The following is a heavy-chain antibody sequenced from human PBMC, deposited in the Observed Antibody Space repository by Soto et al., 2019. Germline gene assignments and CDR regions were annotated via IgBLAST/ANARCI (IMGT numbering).Heavy chain of an antibody. V-gene: IGHV4-30-4*01. CDR2: MYYSGSL. D-gene: IGHD2-21*02. CDR3: VRSPQEVVTPNFDY. J-gene: IGHJ4*01. Sequence: QVQLQESGPGLVKPSQTLSLTCTVSGVSISRGGDYWGWVRQPPGKGLEWIGYMYYSGSLYFNPSLRSRLTMSADTSENQFSLRLSSVTAADTAVYYCVRSPQEVVTPNFDYWGHGTLVTVSS. CDR1: GVSISRGGDY.